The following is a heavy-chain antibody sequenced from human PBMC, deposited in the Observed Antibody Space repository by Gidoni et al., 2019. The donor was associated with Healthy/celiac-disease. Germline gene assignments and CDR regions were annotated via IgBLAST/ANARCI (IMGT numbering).Heavy chain of an antibody. CDR3: AKGGYYDSSGYYIDWYFDL. Sequence: TISRDNSKNTLYLQMNSLRAEDTAVYYCAKGGYYDSSGYYIDWYFDLWGRGTLVTVSS. D-gene: IGHD3-22*01. V-gene: IGHV3-23*01. J-gene: IGHJ2*01.